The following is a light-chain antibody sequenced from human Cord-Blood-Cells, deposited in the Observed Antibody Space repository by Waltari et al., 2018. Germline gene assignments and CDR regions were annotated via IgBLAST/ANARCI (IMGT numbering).Light chain of an antibody. CDR1: SSAVGTSNH. CDR3: CSYAGSWV. CDR2: EGS. Sequence: HSALTPPASVTRSHGLAFPPSFTGPSSAVGTSNHVSWYQQHPGKAPKLMIYEGSKRPSGVSNRFSGSKSGNTASLTISGLQAEDEADYYCCSYAGSWVFGGGTKLTVL. V-gene: IGLV2-23*01. J-gene: IGLJ3*02.